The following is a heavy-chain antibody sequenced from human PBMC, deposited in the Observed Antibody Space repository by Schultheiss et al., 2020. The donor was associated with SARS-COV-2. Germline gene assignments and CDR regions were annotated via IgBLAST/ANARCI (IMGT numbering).Heavy chain of an antibody. Sequence: GGSLRLSCATSGFTFNTYWMHWVRQAPGKGLVWVSRLNSDGSITNYADSVKGRFTISRDNAKNTLYLQMNSLRAEDTAVYYCANAGARIAARPYGMDVWGQGTTVTVSS. CDR1: GFTFNTYW. D-gene: IGHD6-6*01. CDR3: ANAGARIAARPYGMDV. V-gene: IGHV3-74*01. CDR2: LNSDGSIT. J-gene: IGHJ6*02.